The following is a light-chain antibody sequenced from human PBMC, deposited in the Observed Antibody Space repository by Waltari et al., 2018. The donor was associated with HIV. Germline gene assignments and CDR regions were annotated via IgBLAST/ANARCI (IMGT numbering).Light chain of an antibody. CDR1: SSDVGGYHY. CDR2: DVS. CDR3: SSYTSSSTRV. V-gene: IGLV2-14*03. Sequence: QSALPQPASVSGSPGQSITIPCTGTSSDVGGYHYVSWYQQHPGKAPKLMIYDVSNRPSGVSNRFSGSKSGNTASLTISGLQAEDEADYYCSSYTSSSTRVFGGGTKLTVL. J-gene: IGLJ2*01.